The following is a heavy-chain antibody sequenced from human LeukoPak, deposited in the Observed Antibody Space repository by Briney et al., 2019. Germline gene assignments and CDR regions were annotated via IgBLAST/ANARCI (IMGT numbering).Heavy chain of an antibody. J-gene: IGHJ4*02. CDR1: GFTFSSFS. Sequence: QPGGSLRLSCAASGFTFSSFSMNWVRQAPGKGLEWVSYISTGSGTIYYTDSVKGRFTISRDNAKNSLYLQMNSLRDEDTAVYYCARDRGGYEFFDYWGQGTLVTVSS. CDR3: ARDRGGYEFFDY. V-gene: IGHV3-48*02. D-gene: IGHD5-12*01. CDR2: ISTGSGTI.